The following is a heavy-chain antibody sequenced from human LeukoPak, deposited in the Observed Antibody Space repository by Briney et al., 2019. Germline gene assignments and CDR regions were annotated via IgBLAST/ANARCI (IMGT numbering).Heavy chain of an antibody. J-gene: IGHJ4*02. CDR3: ARDPDYDSSGYYHDY. V-gene: IGHV3-20*01. CDR2: INWNGGST. Sequence: GGSLRLSCAVSGFTFDDYGMSWVRQAPGKGLEWVSGINWNGGSTGYADSVKGRFTISRDNAKNSLYLQMNSLRAEDTALYHCARDPDYDSSGYYHDYWGQGTLVTVSS. D-gene: IGHD3-22*01. CDR1: GFTFDDYG.